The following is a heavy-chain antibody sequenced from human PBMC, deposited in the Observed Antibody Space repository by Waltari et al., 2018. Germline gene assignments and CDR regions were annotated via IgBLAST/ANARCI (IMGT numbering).Heavy chain of an antibody. V-gene: IGHV5-51*01. Sequence: EVQLVQSGAEVKKPGESLKISCKGSGYSFTSYWIGWVRQMPGKGLGWMGIIYPGDSDTRYSPSFQGQVTISADKSISTAYLQWSSLKASDTAMYDCARRYLTYYYGSGSPPMGFDYWGQGTLVTVSS. CDR1: GYSFTSYW. CDR3: ARRYLTYYYGSGSPPMGFDY. J-gene: IGHJ4*02. CDR2: IYPGDSDT. D-gene: IGHD3-10*01.